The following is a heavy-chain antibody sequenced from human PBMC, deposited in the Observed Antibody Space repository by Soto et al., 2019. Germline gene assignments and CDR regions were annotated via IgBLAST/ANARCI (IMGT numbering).Heavy chain of an antibody. CDR3: ANDSPLGITFSGHGAIDS. CDR2: IIPILDRT. CDR1: GSTFSNHI. Sequence: QVQLVQSGAEVKKPGSSVKVSCKASGSTFSNHIITWVRQAPGQGLEWMGRIIPILDRTNYAQKGQGRVTMAADTSTTPAYMEVSSLSSGDAAMYSCANDSPLGITFSGHGAIDSWGQGTLVTVSS. D-gene: IGHD5-12*01. J-gene: IGHJ4*02. V-gene: IGHV1-69*02.